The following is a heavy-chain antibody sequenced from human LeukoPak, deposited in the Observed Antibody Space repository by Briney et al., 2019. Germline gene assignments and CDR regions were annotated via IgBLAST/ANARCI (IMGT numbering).Heavy chain of an antibody. CDR1: GGSFSGYY. CDR2: INHSGST. Sequence: SETLSLTCAVYGGSFSGYYWSWIRQPPGKGLEWIGEINHSGSTNYNPSLKSRVTISVDTSKNQFSLKLSSVTAADTAVYYCATIAAAGTDFDYWGRGTLVTVSS. D-gene: IGHD6-13*01. J-gene: IGHJ4*02. CDR3: ATIAAAGTDFDY. V-gene: IGHV4-34*01.